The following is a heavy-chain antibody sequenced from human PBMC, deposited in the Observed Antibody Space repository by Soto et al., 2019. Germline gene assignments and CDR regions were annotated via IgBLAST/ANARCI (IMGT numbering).Heavy chain of an antibody. CDR2: ISGRGGNT. CDR3: AKVDCSGGSCYGTDY. CDR1: GFTFSSYA. D-gene: IGHD2-15*01. J-gene: IGHJ4*02. V-gene: IGHV3-23*01. Sequence: EVQLLESGGGLVQPGGSLRLSCAASGFTFSSYAMSWVRQAPGKGLEWVSVISGRGGNTNYADSVKGRFTISRDNSKNTLYLQMNSLRAEDTAVYYCAKVDCSGGSCYGTDYWGQGTLVTVSS.